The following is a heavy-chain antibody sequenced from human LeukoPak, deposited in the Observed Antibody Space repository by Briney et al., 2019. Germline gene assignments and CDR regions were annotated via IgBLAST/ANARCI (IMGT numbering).Heavy chain of an antibody. D-gene: IGHD1-26*01. CDR2: IYYSGIT. CDR3: AREFVGATGLGY. V-gene: IGHV4-39*07. CDR1: GGSISSSSYY. J-gene: IGHJ4*02. Sequence: SETLSLTCTVSGGSISSSSYYWGWIRQPPGTGLEWIGSIYYSGITCYNPSLKSRVTISVDTSKNQFSLKLSSVTAADTAVYYCAREFVGATGLGYWGQGTLVTVSS.